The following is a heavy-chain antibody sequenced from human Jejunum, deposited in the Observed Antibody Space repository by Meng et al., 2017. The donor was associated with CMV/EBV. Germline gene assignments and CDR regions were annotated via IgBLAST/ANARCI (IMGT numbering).Heavy chain of an antibody. J-gene: IGHJ6*02. V-gene: IGHV3-30*02. CDR1: SYG. CDR2: IRYDGSNK. Sequence: SYGMHWVRQAPGRGLGWVAFIRYDGSNKYYADSVKSRFTISRDNSKNTLYLQMNSLRAEDTAVYYCAKTETAMASNYYYYDGMDVWGQGTTVTVSS. CDR3: AKTETAMASNYYYYDGMDV. D-gene: IGHD5-18*01.